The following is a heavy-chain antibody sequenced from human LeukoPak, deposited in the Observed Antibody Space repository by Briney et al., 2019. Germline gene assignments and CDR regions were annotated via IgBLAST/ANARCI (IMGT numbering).Heavy chain of an antibody. J-gene: IGHJ3*02. V-gene: IGHV4-59*11. CDR2: IYYSGST. CDR3: AWRVVVVDAFDI. Sequence: KTSETLSLTCTVSGGSISSHYWSWIRQPPGKGLEWIGYIYYSGSTNYNPSLKSRVTISVDTSKNQFSLKLSSVTAADTAVYYCAWRVVVVDAFDIWGQGTMVTVSS. D-gene: IGHD2-15*01. CDR1: GGSISSHY.